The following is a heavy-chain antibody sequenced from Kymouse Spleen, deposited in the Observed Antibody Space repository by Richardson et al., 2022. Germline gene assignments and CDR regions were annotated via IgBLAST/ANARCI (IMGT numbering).Heavy chain of an antibody. Sequence: QVQLQQWGAGLLKPSETLSLTCAVYGGSFSGYYWSWIRQPPGKGLEWIGEINHSGSTNYNPSLKSRVTISVDTSKNQFSLKLSSVTAADTAVYYCARGDTMIGSRSYFDYWGQGTLVTVSS. CDR2: INHSGST. CDR3: ARGDTMIGSRSYFDY. V-gene: IGHV4-34*01. CDR1: GGSFSGYY. D-gene: IGHD3-22*01. J-gene: IGHJ4*02.